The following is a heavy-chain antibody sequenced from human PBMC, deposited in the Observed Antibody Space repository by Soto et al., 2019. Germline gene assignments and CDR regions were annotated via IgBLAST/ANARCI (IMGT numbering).Heavy chain of an antibody. D-gene: IGHD1-26*01. CDR3: ARAPPYSDYGMDV. CDR1: GGSVSSGSYY. J-gene: IGHJ6*02. Sequence: SETLSLTCTVSGGSVSSGSYYWSWIRQPAGKGLEWIGRIYTSGSTNYNPSLKSRVTMSVDTSKNQFSLKLSSVTAADTAVYYCARAPPYSDYGMDVWGQGTTVTVSS. V-gene: IGHV4-61*02. CDR2: IYTSGST.